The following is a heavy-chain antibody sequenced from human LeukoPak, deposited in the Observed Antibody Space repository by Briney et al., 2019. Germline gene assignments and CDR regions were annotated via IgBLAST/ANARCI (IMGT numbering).Heavy chain of an antibody. Sequence: AGGSLRLSCAASGFTFSSYGMHWVRQAPGKGLEWVAVISYDGSNKYYADSVKGRFTISRDNAKNSLYLQMNSLRAEDTAVYYCARSYHWVRWCDYWGQGTLVTVSS. CDR2: ISYDGSNK. J-gene: IGHJ4*02. V-gene: IGHV3-30*03. D-gene: IGHD1-20*01. CDR3: ARSYHWVRWCDY. CDR1: GFTFSSYG.